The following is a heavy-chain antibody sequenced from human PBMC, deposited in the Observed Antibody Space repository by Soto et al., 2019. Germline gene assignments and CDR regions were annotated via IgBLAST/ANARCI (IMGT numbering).Heavy chain of an antibody. J-gene: IGHJ5*02. V-gene: IGHV3-66*01. CDR2: IHTGGST. CDR1: GFTVTNNY. CDR3: ARDNRVDTAMGIDP. Sequence: GGSLRLSCAASGFTVTNNYMSWVRQAPGKGLEWVSVIHTGGSTYYADSVKGRFTISRDNSKNTLYLQMNSLRAEDTAVYYCARDNRVDTAMGIDPWGQGTLVTVSS. D-gene: IGHD5-18*01.